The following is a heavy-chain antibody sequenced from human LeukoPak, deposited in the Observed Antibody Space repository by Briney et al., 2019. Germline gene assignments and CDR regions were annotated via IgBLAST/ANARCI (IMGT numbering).Heavy chain of an antibody. V-gene: IGHV3-9*03. CDR1: GFTFSSYG. D-gene: IGHD6-6*01. CDR2: ISWNSGSI. Sequence: GGSLRLSCAASGFTFSSYGMHWVRQAPGKGLEWVSGISWNSGSIGYADSVKGRFTISRDNAKNSLYLQMNSLRAEDMALYYCAKGPGQLESRDYFDYWGQGTLVTVSS. CDR3: AKGPGQLESRDYFDY. J-gene: IGHJ4*02.